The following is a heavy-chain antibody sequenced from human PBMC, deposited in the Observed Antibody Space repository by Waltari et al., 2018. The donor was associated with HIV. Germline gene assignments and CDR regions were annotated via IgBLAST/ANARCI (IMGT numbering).Heavy chain of an antibody. D-gene: IGHD6-13*01. CDR1: GFTFSSYA. J-gene: IGHJ4*02. Sequence: QVQLVESGGGVVQPGRSLRLSCAASGFTFSSYAMHWVRQAPGKGLEWVSFISFDGSDKQYADSVKGRFTISRDTSKNTLYLQMNSLRAEDTAVYYCARVGYSSSWAYFDYWGQGTLVTVSS. V-gene: IGHV3-30*01. CDR2: ISFDGSDK. CDR3: ARVGYSSSWAYFDY.